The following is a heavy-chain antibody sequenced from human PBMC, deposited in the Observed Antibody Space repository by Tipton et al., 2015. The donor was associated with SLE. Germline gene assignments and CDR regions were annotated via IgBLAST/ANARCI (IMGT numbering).Heavy chain of an antibody. CDR2: INYNGYRT. J-gene: IGHJ4*02. D-gene: IGHD3-3*01. CDR1: GFTFTDYA. CDR3: ANSRFVPEAY. V-gene: IGHV3-23*01. Sequence: SLRLSCTASGFTFTDYAMSWVRQAPGKGLEWVSTINYNGYRTSYADSVKGRFTFSRDNSKNTVSLQMNSLRADDTAIYYCANSRFVPEAYWGQGTLVTVSS.